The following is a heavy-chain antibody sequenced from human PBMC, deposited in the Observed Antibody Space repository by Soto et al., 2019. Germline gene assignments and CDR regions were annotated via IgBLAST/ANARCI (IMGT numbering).Heavy chain of an antibody. CDR1: GGSFSGYY. Sequence: SETLSLTFAVYGGSFSGYYWSWIRQPPGKGLEWIGEINHSGSTNYNPSLKSRVTISVDTSKNQFSLKLSSVTAADTAVYYCARGRVVVVPAAIMSYYYYGMDVGGQGTTVTVSS. CDR2: INHSGST. V-gene: IGHV4-34*01. CDR3: ARGRVVVVPAAIMSYYYYGMDV. D-gene: IGHD2-2*02. J-gene: IGHJ6*02.